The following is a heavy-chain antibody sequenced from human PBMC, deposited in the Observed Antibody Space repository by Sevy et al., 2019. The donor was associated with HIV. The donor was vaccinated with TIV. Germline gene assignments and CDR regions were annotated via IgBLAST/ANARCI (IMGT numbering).Heavy chain of an antibody. CDR1: GFNINTYW. J-gene: IGHJ4*02. CDR3: VRAIVIEGSF. V-gene: IGHV3-7*01. Sequence: GGSLRLSCAASGFNINTYWMNWVRQAPGKGLERVANIKYDGSEMYYVDSVRGRFTISKDNARNLVYLQMNSLRAEDTALYYCVRAIVIEGSFWGQGTLVTVSS. CDR2: IKYDGSEM. D-gene: IGHD2-2*01.